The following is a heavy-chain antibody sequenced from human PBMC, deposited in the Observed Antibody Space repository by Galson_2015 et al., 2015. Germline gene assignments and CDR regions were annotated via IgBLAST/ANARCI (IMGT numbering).Heavy chain of an antibody. Sequence: SLRLSCAAFGFTFSSYGMHWVRQAPGKGLEWVAVISYDGSNKYYADSVKGRFTISRDNSKNTLYLQMNSLRAEDTAVYYCARDRLVTIFGVGLGGMDVWGQGTTVTVSS. J-gene: IGHJ6*02. CDR1: GFTFSSYG. CDR2: ISYDGSNK. D-gene: IGHD3-3*01. V-gene: IGHV3-30*03. CDR3: ARDRLVTIFGVGLGGMDV.